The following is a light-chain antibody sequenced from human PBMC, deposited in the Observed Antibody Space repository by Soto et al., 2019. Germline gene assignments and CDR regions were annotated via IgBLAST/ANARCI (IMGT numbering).Light chain of an antibody. J-gene: IGKJ4*01. CDR2: GAS. CDR1: QRVSSSY. V-gene: IGKV3-20*01. Sequence: EIVLTQSPDTLSLSPGERATLSCRASQRVSSSYLAWYQQKVGQAPRLLIYGASSRATGIPDRFSGSGSETDFTLTISRLEPEDFAVYYCQQYGSSPPLTFGGGTKVEIK. CDR3: QQYGSSPPLT.